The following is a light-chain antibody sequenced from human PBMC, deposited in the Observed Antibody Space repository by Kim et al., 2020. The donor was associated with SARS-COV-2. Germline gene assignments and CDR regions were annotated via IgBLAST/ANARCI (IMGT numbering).Light chain of an antibody. CDR2: EVS. J-gene: IGLJ2*01. CDR1: SSDVGGSNY. Sequence: GQAVTISCTGTSSDVGGSNYVSCYQQHPGKAPKLMIYEVSKRPSGVPDRFSGSKSGNTASLTVSGLQAEDEADYYCSSYAGSNNLVFGGGTQLTVL. V-gene: IGLV2-8*01. CDR3: SSYAGSNNLV.